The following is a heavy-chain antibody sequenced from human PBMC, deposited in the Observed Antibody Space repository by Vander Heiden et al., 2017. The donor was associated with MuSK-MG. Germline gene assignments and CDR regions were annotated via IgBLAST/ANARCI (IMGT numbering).Heavy chain of an antibody. CDR3: ARVGREGYSGYDLDYYYYYMDV. V-gene: IGHV3-33*01. CDR1: GFTFMSSC. J-gene: IGHJ6*03. Sequence: QVLLVTSGGGVAQPGRSLRLSCAAAGFTFMSSCLHWVRQAPGKRLGVVAVNAYDESNKVYADAVKGRFTIRRDNSKNTLYLQMNSLRAEDTAVYYCARVGREGYSGYDLDYYYYYMDVWGKGTTVTVSS. CDR2: NAYDESNK. D-gene: IGHD5-12*01.